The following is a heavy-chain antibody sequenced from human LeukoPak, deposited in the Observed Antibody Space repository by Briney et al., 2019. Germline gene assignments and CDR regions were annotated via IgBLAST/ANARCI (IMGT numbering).Heavy chain of an antibody. CDR1: GGSVSSSSYY. Sequence: PSETLSLTCTVSGGSVSSSSYYWGWIRQPPGKGLEWIGSIYYSGSTYYNPSLKSRVTISVDTSKNQFSLKLSSVTAADTAVYYCARSDRISNPMDVWGKGTTVTVSS. CDR3: ARSDRISNPMDV. V-gene: IGHV4-39*01. J-gene: IGHJ6*03. CDR2: IYYSGST. D-gene: IGHD3-22*01.